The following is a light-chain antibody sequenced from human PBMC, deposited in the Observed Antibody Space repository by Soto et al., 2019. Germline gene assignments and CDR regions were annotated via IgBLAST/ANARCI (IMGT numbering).Light chain of an antibody. J-gene: IGLJ1*01. CDR3: SSYTSSSNYV. CDR1: SSDVGGYNY. CDR2: DVS. V-gene: IGLV2-14*01. Sequence: QSVLTQPASVSGSPGQSITISCTGTSSDVGGYNYVSWYQQHPGKAPKLMIYDVSNRPSGVSNRFSGSKSGNRASLTISGLQAEDEADYYCSSYTSSSNYVFGTGTKLTVL.